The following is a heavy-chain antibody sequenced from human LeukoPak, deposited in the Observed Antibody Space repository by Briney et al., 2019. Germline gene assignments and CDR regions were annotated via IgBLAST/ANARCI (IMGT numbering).Heavy chain of an antibody. J-gene: IGHJ5*02. CDR1: GGSISSYY. CDR3: ARGGRSITMVRGVIITRWFDP. Sequence: SETLSLTCTVSGGSISSYYWSWIRQPPGKGLEWLGEINHSGSTNYNPSLKSRVTISVDTSKNQFSLKLSSVTAADTAVYYCARGGRSITMVRGVIITRWFDPWGQGTLVTVSS. D-gene: IGHD3-10*01. CDR2: INHSGST. V-gene: IGHV4-34*01.